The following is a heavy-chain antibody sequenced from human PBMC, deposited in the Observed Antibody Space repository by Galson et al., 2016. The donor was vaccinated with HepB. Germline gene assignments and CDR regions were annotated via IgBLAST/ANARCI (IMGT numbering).Heavy chain of an antibody. D-gene: IGHD5-12*01. CDR1: GFSLNTSGMC. Sequence: PALVKPTQTLTLTCTFSGFSLNTSGMCVSWFRQPPGKALERLALIDWDDDKFYSTSLRTRLTISKDTSKNQVVLTMTNMDPVDTGTYYCARTLTTWLGLPENWGQGTLVTVSS. CDR2: IDWDDDK. J-gene: IGHJ4*02. CDR3: ARTLTTWLGLPEN. V-gene: IGHV2-70*01.